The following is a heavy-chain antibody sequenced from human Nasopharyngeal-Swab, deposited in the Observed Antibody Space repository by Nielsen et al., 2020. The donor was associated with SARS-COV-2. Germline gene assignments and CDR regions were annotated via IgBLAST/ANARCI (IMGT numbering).Heavy chain of an antibody. Sequence: GESLKISCAASGFTFSSYGMHRVRQAPGKGLEWVAVISYDGSNKYYADSVKGRFTISRDNSKNTLYLQMNSLRAEDTAVYYCAKDPQWLRLRYHFDYWGQGTLVTVSS. V-gene: IGHV3-30*18. CDR2: ISYDGSNK. CDR3: AKDPQWLRLRYHFDY. D-gene: IGHD5-12*01. J-gene: IGHJ4*02. CDR1: GFTFSSYG.